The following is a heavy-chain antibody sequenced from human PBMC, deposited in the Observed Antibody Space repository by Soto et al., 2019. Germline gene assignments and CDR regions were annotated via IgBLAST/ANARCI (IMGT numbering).Heavy chain of an antibody. CDR3: AREWRGFRLPNYSGMDV. CDR2: IYSGGST. Sequence: PGGSLRRSCAASGFTFSSNYMSWVRQAPGKGLEWGSVIYSGGSTYYADSVKGRFTISRDNSKNTLYLQMNSLRSEDTAVYYCAREWRGFRLPNYSGMDVWGQGTMVTVSS. CDR1: GFTFSSNY. J-gene: IGHJ6*02. V-gene: IGHV3-53*01. D-gene: IGHD3-3*01.